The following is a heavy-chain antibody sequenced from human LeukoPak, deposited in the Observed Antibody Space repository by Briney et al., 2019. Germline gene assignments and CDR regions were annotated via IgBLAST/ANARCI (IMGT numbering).Heavy chain of an antibody. Sequence: GGSLRLSCTASGFIFSSHWMTWVRQSPGKGLEWVANIKEDGSVKYYVDSVKGRSTISRDNTKNALYSQMNSLRADDTAVYFCARDSTWLLDYWGQGTLITVSS. CDR1: GFIFSSHW. J-gene: IGHJ4*02. CDR2: IKEDGSVK. CDR3: ARDSTWLLDY. V-gene: IGHV3-7*03. D-gene: IGHD6-19*01.